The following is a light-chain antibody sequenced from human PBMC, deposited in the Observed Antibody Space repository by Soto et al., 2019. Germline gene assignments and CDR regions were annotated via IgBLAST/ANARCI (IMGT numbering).Light chain of an antibody. Sequence: IVWTHAAATLSFSPGERAALSFRAIQSVSSYLAWYQQKPFQAPRLLIYGASNRANGIPARFSGSGSGTDLPLTISSLEPDDFAIYYCKQRSDWLAFGAGTKADIK. CDR1: QSVSSY. CDR3: KQRSDWLA. V-gene: IGKV3-11*01. J-gene: IGKJ4*01. CDR2: GAS.